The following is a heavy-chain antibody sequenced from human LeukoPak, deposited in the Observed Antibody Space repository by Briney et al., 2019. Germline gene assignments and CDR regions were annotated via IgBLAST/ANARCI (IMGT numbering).Heavy chain of an antibody. V-gene: IGHV4-39*07. CDR1: GGSISSSSYY. D-gene: IGHD5-18*01. J-gene: IGHJ4*02. Sequence: PSETLSLTCTVSGGSISSSSYYWGWIRQPPGKGLEWIGSIYYSGSTYYNPSLKSRVTISVDTSKNQFSLKLSSVTAADTAVYYCARERRWGVDTAMVTSLKAGGFDYWGQGTLVTVSS. CDR3: ARERRWGVDTAMVTSLKAGGFDY. CDR2: IYYSGST.